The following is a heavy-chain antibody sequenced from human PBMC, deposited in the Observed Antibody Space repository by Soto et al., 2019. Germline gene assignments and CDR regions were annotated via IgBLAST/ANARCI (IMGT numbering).Heavy chain of an antibody. J-gene: IGHJ5*02. CDR3: ARHRARNWFDP. CDR1: GGTISSSSYC. Sequence: KPSETLSLTCIVSGGTISSSSYCWGWIRQTPGQGLEWIGSIYYSGSTYYNPSLKSRVTISVDTSKNQFSLKLSSVTAADTAVFYCARHRARNWFDPWGQGTLVTVSS. D-gene: IGHD6-6*01. V-gene: IGHV4-39*01. CDR2: IYYSGST.